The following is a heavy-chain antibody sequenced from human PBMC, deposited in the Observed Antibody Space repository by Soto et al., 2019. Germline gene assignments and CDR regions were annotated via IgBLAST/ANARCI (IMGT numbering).Heavy chain of an antibody. J-gene: IGHJ4*02. CDR2: IIPIFGTA. Sequence: SVKVSCKSSGGTFSSYAISWVRQAPGQGLECMGWIIPIFGTANYAQKFQGRVTITADESTSTAYMELSSLRSEDTAVYYCARGNGRVSYDSPLAFDYWGQGTLVTVSS. D-gene: IGHD3-22*01. V-gene: IGHV1-69*13. CDR3: ARGNGRVSYDSPLAFDY. CDR1: GGTFSSYA.